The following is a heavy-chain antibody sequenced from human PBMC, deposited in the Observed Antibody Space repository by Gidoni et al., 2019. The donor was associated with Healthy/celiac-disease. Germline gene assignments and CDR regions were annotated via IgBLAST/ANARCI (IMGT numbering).Heavy chain of an antibody. CDR3: AREADSSSSWDEYFDL. CDR1: GVTFSSYL. J-gene: IGHJ2*01. CDR2: RKQDGSEK. D-gene: IGHD6-13*01. Sequence: EVQLVESGGGLVQPGGSLRLSSAASGVTFSSYLMSWVRQAPGKGLEWVANRKQDGSEKYYVDSVKGRFTISRDNAKNSLYLQMNSLRAEDTAVYYCAREADSSSSWDEYFDLWGRGTLVTVSS. V-gene: IGHV3-7*01.